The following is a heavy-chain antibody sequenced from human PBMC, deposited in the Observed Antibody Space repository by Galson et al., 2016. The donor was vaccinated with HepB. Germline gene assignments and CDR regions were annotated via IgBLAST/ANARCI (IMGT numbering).Heavy chain of an antibody. Sequence: SLRLSCAASGFIFSTYAMSWVRQAPGKGLELVSGITGGGGTTHYADSVKGRFTISRENSKSTLHLQMNSLRAEDTAIYYCAKALAPYCSGCSCFRGFDSWGRGTLVTVSS. V-gene: IGHV3-23*01. CDR1: GFIFSTYA. CDR3: AKALAPYCSGCSCFRGFDS. CDR2: ITGGGGTT. D-gene: IGHD2-15*01. J-gene: IGHJ4*02.